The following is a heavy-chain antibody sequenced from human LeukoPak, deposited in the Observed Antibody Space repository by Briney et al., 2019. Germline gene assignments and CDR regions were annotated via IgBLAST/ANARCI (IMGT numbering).Heavy chain of an antibody. CDR2: INHSGST. CDR3: ARRAGTAFWWDWFDP. V-gene: IGHV4-34*01. J-gene: IGHJ5*02. Sequence: SETLSLTXAVYGGSFSGYYWSWIRQPPGKGLEWIGEINHSGSTNYNPSLKSRVTISVDTSKNQFSLKLSSVTAADTAVYYCARRAGTAFWWDWFDPWGQGTLVTVSS. CDR1: GGSFSGYY. D-gene: IGHD1-1*01.